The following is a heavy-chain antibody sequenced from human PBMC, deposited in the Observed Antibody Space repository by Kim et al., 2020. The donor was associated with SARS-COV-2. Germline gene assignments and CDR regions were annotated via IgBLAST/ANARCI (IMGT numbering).Heavy chain of an antibody. CDR1: GYTFTSYA. D-gene: IGHD3-9*01. CDR2: INAGNGNT. J-gene: IGHJ3*02. Sequence: ASVKVSCKASGYTFTSYAMHWVRQAPGQRLEWMGWINAGNGNTKYSQKFQGRVTITRDTSASTAYMELSSLRSEDTAVYYCARACGSLILRYFDCAQNAFDIWGQGTMVTVSS. CDR3: ARACGSLILRYFDCAQNAFDI. V-gene: IGHV1-3*01.